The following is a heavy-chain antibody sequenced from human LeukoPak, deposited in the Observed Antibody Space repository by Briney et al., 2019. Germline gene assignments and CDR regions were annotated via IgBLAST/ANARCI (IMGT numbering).Heavy chain of an antibody. V-gene: IGHV1-2*02. J-gene: IGHJ4*02. CDR1: GYTFTDFSDYY. D-gene: IGHD6-19*01. CDR2: INPNSGAT. Sequence: ASVKVSCRASGYTFTDFSDYYIHWVRQAPGQGLEWMGWINPNSGATYYAHKFQGRVTMTRDTSINTAHMELSRLTSDDTVVYFCVRVSTGWYFDYWGQGTLVSVSS. CDR3: VRVSTGWYFDY.